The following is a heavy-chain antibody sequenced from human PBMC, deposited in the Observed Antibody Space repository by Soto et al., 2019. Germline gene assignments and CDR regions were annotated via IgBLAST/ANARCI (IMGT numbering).Heavy chain of an antibody. Sequence: PGGSLRLSCAASGFTFSNAWMTWVRQAPGKGLEWVGRIRSKTDDGPTDYAAPVKGRFTISRDDTRNTLYLQMNSLKTEDTAVYYCTTHPTTSVTEFHYWGPGTLVTVSS. CDR2: IRSKTDDGPT. CDR1: GFTFSNAW. D-gene: IGHD4-17*01. V-gene: IGHV3-15*05. CDR3: TTHPTTSVTEFHY. J-gene: IGHJ4*02.